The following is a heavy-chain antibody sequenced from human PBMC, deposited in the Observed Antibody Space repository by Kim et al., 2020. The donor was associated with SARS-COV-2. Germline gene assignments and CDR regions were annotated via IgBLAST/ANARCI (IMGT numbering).Heavy chain of an antibody. J-gene: IGHJ4*02. Sequence: GSKKIYVDSGKGRFTIYRDNAKNSVYLQMNSRRGEDTAVYYCARGRGVDYWGQGTLVTVSS. CDR3: ARGRGVDY. V-gene: IGHV3-7*04. CDR2: GSKK.